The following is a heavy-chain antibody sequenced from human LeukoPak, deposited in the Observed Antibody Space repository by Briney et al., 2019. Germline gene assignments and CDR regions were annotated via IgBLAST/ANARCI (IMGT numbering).Heavy chain of an antibody. Sequence: GGSLRLSCAASGFTFSSYRMSWVRQAPGKGLEWVANIKQDGSEKYYVDSVKGRFTISRDNAKNSLYLQMNSLRAEDTAVYYCARDPAAYCSSTSCPSDYWGQGTLVTVSS. V-gene: IGHV3-7*01. J-gene: IGHJ4*02. CDR1: GFTFSSYR. CDR3: ARDPAAYCSSTSCPSDY. CDR2: IKQDGSEK. D-gene: IGHD2-2*01.